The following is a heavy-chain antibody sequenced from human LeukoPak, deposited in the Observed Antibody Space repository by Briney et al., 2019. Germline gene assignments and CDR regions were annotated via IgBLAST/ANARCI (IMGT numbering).Heavy chain of an antibody. CDR3: ARDRGIAAAGPESIFDY. J-gene: IGHJ4*02. D-gene: IGHD6-13*01. CDR1: GGSISSGGYY. V-gene: IGHV4-31*03. CDR2: IYYSGST. Sequence: SETLSLTCTVSGGSISSGGYYWSWIRQHPGKSLEWIGYIYYSGSTYYNPSLKSRVTISVDTSKNQFSLKLSSVTAADTAVYYCARDRGIAAAGPESIFDYWGQGTLVTVSS.